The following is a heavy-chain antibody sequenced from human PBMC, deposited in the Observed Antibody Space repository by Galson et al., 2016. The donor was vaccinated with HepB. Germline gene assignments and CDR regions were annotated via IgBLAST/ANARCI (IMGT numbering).Heavy chain of an antibody. V-gene: IGHV1-18*01. CDR1: GYTFTTSG. J-gene: IGHJ4*02. CDR3: ARDVQYRFDY. Sequence: SVKVSCKASGYTFTTSGISWVRQAPGQGLEWMGWISTYSGNTKYAQKFQGGLTLTTDSSTTTAYMELRSLRFDDTALYYCARDVQYRFDYWVQGTLVTVSS. D-gene: IGHD2/OR15-2a*01. CDR2: ISTYSGNT.